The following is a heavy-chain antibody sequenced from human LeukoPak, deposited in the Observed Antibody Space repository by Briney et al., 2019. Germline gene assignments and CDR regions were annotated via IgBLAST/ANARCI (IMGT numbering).Heavy chain of an antibody. V-gene: IGHV3-7*01. CDR2: IKQDGSQK. Sequence: GGSLRLSCLASGFTLSTYWMGWVRQAPGKGLEWVANIKQDGSQKYYVDSVKGRFTISRDNAKNSLYLQVNSLRAEDTAVYYCARLNYDFWSGVWEGYYMDVWGKGTTVTVSS. J-gene: IGHJ6*03. D-gene: IGHD3-3*01. CDR3: ARLNYDFWSGVWEGYYMDV. CDR1: GFTLSTYW.